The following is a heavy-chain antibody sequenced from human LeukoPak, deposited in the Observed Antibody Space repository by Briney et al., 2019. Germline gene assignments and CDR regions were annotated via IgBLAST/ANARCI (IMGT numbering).Heavy chain of an antibody. D-gene: IGHD1-26*01. CDR3: ARVSWEDAFDI. CDR2: IYNSGST. Sequence: SETLSLTCTVSGDSISSNYWSWIRQPPGKGLEWIGYIYNSGSTKYNPSLKSRVTISVDTSKNQFSLKLSSVTAADTAVYYCARVSWEDAFDIWGQGTMVTVSS. V-gene: IGHV4-59*12. J-gene: IGHJ3*02. CDR1: GDSISSNY.